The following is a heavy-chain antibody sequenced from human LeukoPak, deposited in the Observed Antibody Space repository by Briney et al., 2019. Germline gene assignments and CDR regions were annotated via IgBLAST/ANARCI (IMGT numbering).Heavy chain of an antibody. J-gene: IGHJ4*02. D-gene: IGHD3-10*01. CDR3: ARDGFNLGDLIPEEGLDY. Sequence: ASVKVSCKASGYTFTSYGISWVRQAPGQGLEWMGWISAYNGNTNYAQKLQGRVTITADKPTSTAYMELSSLISEDTAVYYCARDGFNLGDLIPEEGLDYWGQGTLVTVSS. V-gene: IGHV1-18*01. CDR1: GYTFTSYG. CDR2: ISAYNGNT.